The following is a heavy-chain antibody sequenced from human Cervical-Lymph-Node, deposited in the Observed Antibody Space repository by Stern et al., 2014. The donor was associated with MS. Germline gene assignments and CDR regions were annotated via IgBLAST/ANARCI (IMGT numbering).Heavy chain of an antibody. D-gene: IGHD4-17*01. CDR1: GYSFTANW. Sequence: EVQLVQSGAEVKKPGESLKISCKGSGYSFTANWIAWVRQMPGKGLEWMGIIYRGNSDTRYSPSFQAQVTISADKSISTAYLQWSSLKASDTAMYYCARDYGDYAFDYWGQGTLVTVSS. V-gene: IGHV5-51*01. CDR2: IYRGNSDT. CDR3: ARDYGDYAFDY. J-gene: IGHJ4*02.